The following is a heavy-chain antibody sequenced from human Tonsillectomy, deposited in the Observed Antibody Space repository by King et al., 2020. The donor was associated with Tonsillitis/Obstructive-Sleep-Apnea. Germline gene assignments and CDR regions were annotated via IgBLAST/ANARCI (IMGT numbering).Heavy chain of an antibody. CDR1: GGSISSSNW. V-gene: IGHV4-4*02. D-gene: IGHD2-2*01. CDR2: IYHSGST. CDR3: AGGYCSSPSCHGDDAFDI. J-gene: IGHJ3*02. Sequence: LQLQESGPGLVKPSGTLSLTCAVSGGSISSSNWWSWVRQPPGKGLEWIGKIYHSGSTDYNPSLTSRVTISVDKSKNHFSPRLSPVTAADTAVYYCAGGYCSSPSCHGDDAFDIWGQGTMVTVSS.